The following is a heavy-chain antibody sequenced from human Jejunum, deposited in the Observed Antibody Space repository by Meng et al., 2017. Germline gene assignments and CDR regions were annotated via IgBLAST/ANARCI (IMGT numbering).Heavy chain of an antibody. CDR1: GDSFSSNSAA. Sequence: LRLSCAISGDSFSSNSAAWYCIRQSPWRGLEWLVRTYDTSKWYNDYAVSVRSLITINPDTSKNQISLQLNSVTPEDTAVYYCARERSYYGFLDYWGRGTLVTVSS. J-gene: IGHJ4*02. D-gene: IGHD1-26*01. V-gene: IGHV6-1*01. CDR3: ARERSYYGFLDY. CDR2: TYDTSKWYN.